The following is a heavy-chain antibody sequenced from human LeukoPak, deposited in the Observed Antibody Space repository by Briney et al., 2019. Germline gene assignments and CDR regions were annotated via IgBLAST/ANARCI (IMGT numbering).Heavy chain of an antibody. J-gene: IGHJ4*02. CDR1: GFTFSSYG. CDR2: ISGSGGST. CDR3: AKDQVLWFGELSLIDY. V-gene: IGHV3-23*01. D-gene: IGHD3-10*01. Sequence: GGSLRLSCAASGFTFSSYGMSWVRQAPGKGLEWVSAISGSGGSTYYADSVKGRFTISRDNSKNTLYLQMNSLRAEDTAVYYCAKDQVLWFGELSLIDYWGQGTLVTVSS.